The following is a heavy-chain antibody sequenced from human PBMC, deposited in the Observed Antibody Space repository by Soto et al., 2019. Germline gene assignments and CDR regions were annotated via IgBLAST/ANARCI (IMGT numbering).Heavy chain of an antibody. CDR1: GYTFSSYA. V-gene: IGHV1-69*13. D-gene: IGHD6-6*01. Sequence: SVKVYCNTSGYTFSSYAIICVRHSPGRGLELMGGIIPIFGTANYAQKFQGRVTITADESTSTAYMELSSLRSEDTAVYYCARCPSSSYYYYYGMEVWGQGTTVTVSS. CDR2: IIPIFGTA. CDR3: ARCPSSSYYYYYGMEV. J-gene: IGHJ6*02.